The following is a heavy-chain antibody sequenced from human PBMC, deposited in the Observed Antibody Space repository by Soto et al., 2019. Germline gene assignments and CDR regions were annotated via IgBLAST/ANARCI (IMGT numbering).Heavy chain of an antibody. Sequence: QVQLVESGGGVVQPGGSLRLSCAASGFTFSAYAMHWVRQAPVKGLEWGAVISYDGSSQNYADSVKGRFTISRDNSKNTLYLQMNSVRDEDMALYYCARGAVTTNYYYYGMDVWGRGTTVTVS. CDR1: GFTFSAYA. D-gene: IGHD4-17*01. CDR2: ISYDGSSQ. J-gene: IGHJ6*02. V-gene: IGHV3-30-3*01. CDR3: ARGAVTTNYYYYGMDV.